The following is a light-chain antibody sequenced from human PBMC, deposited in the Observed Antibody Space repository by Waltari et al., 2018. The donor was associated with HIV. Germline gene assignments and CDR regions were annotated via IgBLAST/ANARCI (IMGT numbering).Light chain of an antibody. CDR1: SSNIGSNY. V-gene: IGLV1-47*01. CDR3: AAWDDSLSGWV. J-gene: IGLJ3*02. Sequence: QSVVTQPPSASGTPGQRVTISCSGSSSNIGSNYVNWYQQLTGMAPKLLIHRNKLRLSGVPDRFSGSKSGTSASLAIGGLRSEDEADYYCAAWDDSLSGWVFGGGTKLTVL. CDR2: RNK.